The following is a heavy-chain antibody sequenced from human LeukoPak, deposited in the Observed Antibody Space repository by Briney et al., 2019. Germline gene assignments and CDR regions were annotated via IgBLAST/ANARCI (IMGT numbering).Heavy chain of an antibody. CDR2: IYSGGST. V-gene: IGHV3-53*01. D-gene: IGHD6-6*01. J-gene: IGHJ6*02. CDR1: GFTVSSNY. Sequence: PGGSLRPSCAASGFTVSSNYMSWVRQAPGKGLEWVSVIYSGGSTYYADSVKGRFTISRDNSKNTLYLQMNSLRAEDTAVYYCARDQVAARSNYYYGMDVWGQGITVTVSS. CDR3: ARDQVAARSNYYYGMDV.